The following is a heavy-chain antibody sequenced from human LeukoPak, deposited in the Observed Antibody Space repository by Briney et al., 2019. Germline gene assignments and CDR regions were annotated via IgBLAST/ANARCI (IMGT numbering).Heavy chain of an antibody. CDR1: GGSISSYY. V-gene: IGHV4-4*07. CDR2: IYTSGST. CDR3: AREGGIVVVPAAKITGFDY. D-gene: IGHD2-2*01. J-gene: IGHJ4*02. Sequence: SETLSLTCTVSGGSISSYYWSWIRQPAGKGLEWTGRIYTSGSTNYNPSLKSRVTMSVDTSKNQFSLKLSSVTAADTAVYYCAREGGIVVVPAAKITGFDYWGQGTLVTVSS.